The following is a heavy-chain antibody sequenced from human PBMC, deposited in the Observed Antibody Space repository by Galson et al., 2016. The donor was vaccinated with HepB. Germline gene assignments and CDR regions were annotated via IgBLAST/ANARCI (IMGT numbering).Heavy chain of an antibody. CDR3: TRGYSFYDSSGTGY. J-gene: IGHJ4*02. CDR1: GFPFSSYW. CDR2: IYSGGST. V-gene: IGHV4-4*07. D-gene: IGHD3-22*01. Sequence: LRLSCAASGFPFSSYWMHWIRQPAGKGLEWIGRIYSGGSTNYNPSLKSRVTISLDTSKNQFSLKLSSVTAADTAVYYCTRGYSFYDSSGTGYWGQGTHVTVSS.